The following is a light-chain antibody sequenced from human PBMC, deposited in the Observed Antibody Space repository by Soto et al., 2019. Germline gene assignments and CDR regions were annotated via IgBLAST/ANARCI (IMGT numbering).Light chain of an antibody. V-gene: IGKV3-11*01. CDR2: DAS. CDR1: QSVSTY. J-gene: IGKJ1*01. Sequence: EVVMTQSPATLSLSPGERATLSCRASQSVSTYLAWYQQKPGQAPRLLISDASTRDYDVPARFSGSGSGTDFTLTISSLEPEDFAVYYCQQRSNWPWTFGQGTKVDIK. CDR3: QQRSNWPWT.